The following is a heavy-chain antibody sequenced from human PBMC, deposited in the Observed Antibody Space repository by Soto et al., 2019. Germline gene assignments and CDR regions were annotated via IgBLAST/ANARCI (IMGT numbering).Heavy chain of an antibody. CDR3: AGTYDTSGDYPYYFEY. V-gene: IGHV1-2*02. CDR2: INPNSGGT. CDR1: GYTFTGYH. D-gene: IGHD3-22*01. Sequence: QVQLVQSGAEVKKPGASVKVSCKASGYTFTGYHMHWVRQAPGQGLEWMGWINPNSGGTNYAQKFQGRITITADASTRTAYMELTSLRSEDTAVYYCAGTYDTSGDYPYYFEYWGQGTLVTVSS. J-gene: IGHJ4*02.